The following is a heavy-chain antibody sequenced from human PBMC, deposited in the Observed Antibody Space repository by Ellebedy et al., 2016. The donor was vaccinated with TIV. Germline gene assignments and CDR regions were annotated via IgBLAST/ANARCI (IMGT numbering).Heavy chain of an antibody. J-gene: IGHJ4*02. D-gene: IGHD2-8*01. CDR1: GDSINSYY. CDR2: IYYSGST. Sequence: MPSETLSLTCTVSGDSINSYYWSWIRQPPGKGLEWIGYIYYSGSTKYNPSLKSRVTISVDTSKNQFSLKLSSVTAADTAVYYCARHKEGYCTNGVCSYFDYWGQGTLVTVSS. V-gene: IGHV4-59*08. CDR3: ARHKEGYCTNGVCSYFDY.